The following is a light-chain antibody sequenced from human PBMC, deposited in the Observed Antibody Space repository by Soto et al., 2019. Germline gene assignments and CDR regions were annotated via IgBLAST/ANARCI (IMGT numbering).Light chain of an antibody. CDR2: YDD. J-gene: IGLJ2*01. Sequence: QSVLTQPPSVSEAPRPRVTISCSGSSSNIGNNAVNWYQQLPGKAPKLLIYYDDLLPSGVSDRFSGSKSGTSASLAISGLQSEDEADYYCAAWDDSLNGVLFGGGTKVTVL. CDR3: AAWDDSLNGVL. CDR1: SSNIGNNA. V-gene: IGLV1-36*01.